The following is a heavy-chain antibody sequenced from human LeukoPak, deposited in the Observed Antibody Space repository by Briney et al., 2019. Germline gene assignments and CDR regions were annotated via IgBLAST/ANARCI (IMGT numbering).Heavy chain of an antibody. V-gene: IGHV3-23*01. Sequence: GGSLRLSCAASGFTFNSYAMGLVRQAPGKGPEWVSAISGSGGSTYYADSVKCRFTISRDNSKKMLHLQMNSLRAEDTAVYYCAKTGNQLSPGSFDVWGQGTMVTVSS. J-gene: IGHJ3*01. CDR1: GFTFNSYA. CDR2: ISGSGGST. D-gene: IGHD1-14*01. CDR3: AKTGNQLSPGSFDV.